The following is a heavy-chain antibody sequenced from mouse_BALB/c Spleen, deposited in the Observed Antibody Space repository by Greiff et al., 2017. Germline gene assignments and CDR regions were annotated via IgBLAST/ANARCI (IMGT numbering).Heavy chain of an antibody. CDR1: GFTFSSYG. CDR2: INSNGGST. CDR3: ARDHTSYAMDY. J-gene: IGHJ4*01. Sequence: EVKLVESGGGLVQPGGSLKLSCAASGFTFSSYGMSWVRQTPDKRLELVATINSNGGSTYYPDSVKGRFTISRDNAKNTLYLQMSSLKYEDTAMYYCARDHTSYAMDYWGQGTSVTVSS. V-gene: IGHV5-6-3*01.